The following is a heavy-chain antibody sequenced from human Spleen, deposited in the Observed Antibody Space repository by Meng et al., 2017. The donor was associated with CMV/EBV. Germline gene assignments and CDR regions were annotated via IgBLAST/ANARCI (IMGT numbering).Heavy chain of an antibody. CDR3: ARTIVVVPADAPAMDV. V-gene: IGHV3-48*04. CDR1: GFTFSSYS. J-gene: IGHJ6*02. D-gene: IGHD2-2*01. CDR2: ISSSNSTI. Sequence: GESLKISCAASGFTFSSYSMNWVRQAPGKGLEWVSYISSSNSTIYYADSVKGRFTISRDNAKNSLYLQMNSLRAEDTAVYYCARTIVVVPADAPAMDVWGQGTTVTVSS.